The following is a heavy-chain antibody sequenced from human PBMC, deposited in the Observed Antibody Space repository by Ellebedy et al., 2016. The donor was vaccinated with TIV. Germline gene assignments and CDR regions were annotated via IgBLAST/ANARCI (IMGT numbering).Heavy chain of an antibody. Sequence: AASVKVSCKASGYTFTAYYMHWLRQAPGQGLEWICWINPNSGGTNYAQKFQGWVTMTRDTSISTAYMELSRLRSDDTALYYCARDGAVTTVFDYWGQGTLVTVSS. CDR2: INPNSGGT. CDR3: ARDGAVTTVFDY. J-gene: IGHJ4*02. CDR1: GYTFTAYY. V-gene: IGHV1-2*04. D-gene: IGHD4-17*01.